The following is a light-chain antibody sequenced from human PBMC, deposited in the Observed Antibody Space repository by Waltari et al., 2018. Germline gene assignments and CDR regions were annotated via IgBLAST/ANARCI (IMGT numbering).Light chain of an antibody. J-gene: IGKJ4*01. CDR3: QQYYSTPLT. Sequence: EIVMTQSPATLSVSPGERAPLSCRASQSVISNLGWYQQKPGPAPRPLIYGASTRATGIPAGFSGSGSGTEFTLTISSLQSEDFAVDYCQQYYSTPLTFGGGTKVEIK. CDR1: QSVISN. CDR2: GAS. V-gene: IGKV3-15*01.